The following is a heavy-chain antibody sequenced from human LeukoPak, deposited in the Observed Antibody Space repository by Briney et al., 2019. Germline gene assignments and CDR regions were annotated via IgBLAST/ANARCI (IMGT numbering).Heavy chain of an antibody. CDR3: ARAESYDSSASFDY. D-gene: IGHD3-22*01. CDR1: GFTFSSYW. CDR2: INSDGSST. Sequence: GGSLRLSCAASGFTFSSYWMRWVRQAPGKGLVWVSRINSDGSSTSYADSVKGRFTISRDNAKNTLYLQMNSLRAEDTAVYYCARAESYDSSASFDYWGQGTLVTVSS. V-gene: IGHV3-74*01. J-gene: IGHJ4*02.